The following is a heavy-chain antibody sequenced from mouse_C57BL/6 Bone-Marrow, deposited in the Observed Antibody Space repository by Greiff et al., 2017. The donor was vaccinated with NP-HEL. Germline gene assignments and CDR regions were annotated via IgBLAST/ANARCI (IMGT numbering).Heavy chain of an antibody. CDR1: GYTFTSYW. D-gene: IGHD1-1*01. V-gene: IGHV1-61*01. Sequence: VQLQQPGAELVRPGSSVKLSCKASGYTFTSYWMDWVKQRPGQGLEWIGNIYPSDSETHYNQKFKDKATLTVDKSSSTAYMQLSSLTSEDSAVYYCARGVTTVVATRAWFAYWGQGTLVTVSA. CDR2: IYPSDSET. J-gene: IGHJ3*01. CDR3: ARGVTTVVATRAWFAY.